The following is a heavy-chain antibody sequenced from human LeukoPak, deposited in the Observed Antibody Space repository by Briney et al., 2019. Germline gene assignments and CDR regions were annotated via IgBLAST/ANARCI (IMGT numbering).Heavy chain of an antibody. CDR2: INPNSGGT. CDR3: ARGPYSIGYCSSTSCFYGMDV. D-gene: IGHD2-2*01. V-gene: IGHV1-2*02. Sequence: ASVKVSCKASGGTFSSYAISWVRQAPGQGLEWMGWINPNSGGTNYAQKFQGRVTMTRDTSISTAYMELSRLRSDDTAVYYCARGPYSIGYCSSTSCFYGMDVWGQGTTVTVSS. J-gene: IGHJ6*02. CDR1: GGTFSSYA.